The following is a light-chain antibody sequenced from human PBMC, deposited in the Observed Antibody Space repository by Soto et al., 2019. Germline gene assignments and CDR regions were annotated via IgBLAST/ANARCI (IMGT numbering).Light chain of an antibody. CDR1: SSDVGGYNS. Sequence: QSALTQPSSASGSPGQSVTISCTGTSSDVGGYNSVSWYQQHPGKAPKLMIYEVSKRPSGVPDRFSGSKSGNTASLTVSGLQAEDEADYYCSSYAGSNNLYVFGTGTKLTVL. V-gene: IGLV2-8*01. CDR3: SSYAGSNNLYV. CDR2: EVS. J-gene: IGLJ1*01.